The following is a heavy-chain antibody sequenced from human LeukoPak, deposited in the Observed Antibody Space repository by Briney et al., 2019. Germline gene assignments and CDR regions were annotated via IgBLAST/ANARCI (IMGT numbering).Heavy chain of an antibody. CDR2: ISAYNGNT. D-gene: IGHD3-10*01. CDR3: ATDAYGSGSYFAGFDY. CDR1: GYTFTSYG. V-gene: IGHV1-18*01. Sequence: EASVKVSCKASGYTFTSYGISWVRQAPGQGLEWMGWISAYNGNTNYAQKLQGRVTMTEDTSTDTAYMELSSLRSEDTAVYYCATDAYGSGSYFAGFDYWGQGTLVTVSS. J-gene: IGHJ4*02.